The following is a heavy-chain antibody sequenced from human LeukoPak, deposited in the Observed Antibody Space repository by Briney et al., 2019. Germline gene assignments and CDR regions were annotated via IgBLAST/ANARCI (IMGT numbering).Heavy chain of an antibody. Sequence: GASVKVSCKASGYTFTDYYMHWVRQAPGQGLEWMGWINPKRGDTNVRQKFQGRVTMTRHTSITTAYMALGTVTSDDTAVYYCARDYYGSGSFCGHWGQGPLVTVSS. CDR3: ARDYYGSGSFCGH. J-gene: IGHJ4*02. CDR1: GYTFTDYY. CDR2: INPKRGDT. V-gene: IGHV1-2*02. D-gene: IGHD3-10*01.